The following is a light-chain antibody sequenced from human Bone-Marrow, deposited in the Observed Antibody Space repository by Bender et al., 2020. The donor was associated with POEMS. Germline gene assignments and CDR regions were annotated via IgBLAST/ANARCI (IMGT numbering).Light chain of an antibody. J-gene: IGLJ3*02. Sequence: QSALTQPASVSGSPGQSITISCTGTSSDVGGYNYVSWYQKHPGKAPKLMIYDVTHRPSGVPDRFSGSKSGTSASLAITGLQAEDEGDYYCQSYDNSLGGWVFGGGTKLTVL. CDR1: SSDVGGYNY. CDR2: DVT. V-gene: IGLV2-14*01. CDR3: QSYDNSLGGWV.